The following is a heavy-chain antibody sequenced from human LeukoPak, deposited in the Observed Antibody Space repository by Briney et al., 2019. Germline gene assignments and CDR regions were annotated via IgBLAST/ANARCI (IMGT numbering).Heavy chain of an antibody. Sequence: ASVKVSCKASGYTFTGYYMHWVRQAPGQGLEWMGWINPNSGGTNYAQKFQGRATMTRDTSISTAYMELSRLRSDDTAVYYCARSFRVGATKWSFDYWGQGTLVTVSS. V-gene: IGHV1-2*02. D-gene: IGHD1-26*01. CDR1: GYTFTGYY. J-gene: IGHJ4*02. CDR2: INPNSGGT. CDR3: ARSFRVGATKWSFDY.